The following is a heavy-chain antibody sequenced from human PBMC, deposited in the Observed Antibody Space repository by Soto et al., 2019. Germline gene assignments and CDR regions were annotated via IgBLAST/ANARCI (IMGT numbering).Heavy chain of an antibody. Sequence: QVQLVQSGAEVKKPGASVRVSCKASGYTFTSYYIHWVRQAPGQGLEWMAIVNPTGGSTNYAQNFQGRVTVTFDPSTSTVFMELNSLRYEDTAVYYCARHLAAGDSWGQGTLVTVSS. CDR3: ARHLAAGDS. V-gene: IGHV1-46*03. D-gene: IGHD6-25*01. CDR1: GYTFTSYY. J-gene: IGHJ4*02. CDR2: VNPTGGST.